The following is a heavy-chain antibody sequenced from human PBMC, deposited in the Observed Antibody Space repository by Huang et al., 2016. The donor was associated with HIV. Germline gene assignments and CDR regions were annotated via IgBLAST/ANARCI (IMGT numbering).Heavy chain of an antibody. D-gene: IGHD1-7*01. J-gene: IGHJ6*02. CDR3: ATKTAAMDI. CDR2: IKQDEREK. Sequence: GGSIRLSCVGSTFRFCAYWMSWVRQAPGKGLEWVANIKQDEREKYYVDSVKGRFNISRDNAKKVLFLEMNNVRVEDTATYYCATKTAAMDIWGQGTTVTVS. CDR1: TFRFCAYW. V-gene: IGHV3-7*01.